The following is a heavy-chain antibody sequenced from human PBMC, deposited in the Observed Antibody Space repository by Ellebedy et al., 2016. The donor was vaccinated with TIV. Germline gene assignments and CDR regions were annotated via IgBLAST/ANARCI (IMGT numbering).Heavy chain of an antibody. J-gene: IGHJ4*02. D-gene: IGHD4-17*01. V-gene: IGHV1-2*02. CDR2: INPNSGGT. CDR3: ARTLWGLRGRGPLDF. CDR1: GYTFTDYY. Sequence: ASVKVSCXASGYTFTDYYLHWVRQAPGQGLEWMGWINPNSGGTNFAQKFQGRVTMTRDTSITTAYMELSRLRSDDTAIYYCARTLWGLRGRGPLDFWGQGTQVTVSS.